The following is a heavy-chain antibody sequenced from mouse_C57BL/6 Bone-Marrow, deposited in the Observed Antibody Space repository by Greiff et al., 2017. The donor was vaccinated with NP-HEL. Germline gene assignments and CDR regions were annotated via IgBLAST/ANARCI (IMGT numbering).Heavy chain of an antibody. J-gene: IGHJ2*01. CDR3: ARYHSSFAY. CDR2: ISSGSGTI. Sequence: EVKLMESGGGLVKPGGSLKLSCAASGFTFSDYGMHWVRQAPEKGLEWVAYISSGSGTIYYADTVKGRFTLSRDNAKNTLFLQMTSLRSEETAMYYCARYHSSFAYWGQGTTLTVSS. V-gene: IGHV5-17*01. D-gene: IGHD3-1*01. CDR1: GFTFSDYG.